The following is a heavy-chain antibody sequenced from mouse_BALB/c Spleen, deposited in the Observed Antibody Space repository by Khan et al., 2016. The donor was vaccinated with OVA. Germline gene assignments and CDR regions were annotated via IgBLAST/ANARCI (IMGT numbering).Heavy chain of an antibody. J-gene: IGHJ1*01. CDR3: ARSGGNFHWYFDV. Sequence: EVQLVESGGGLVQPGGSRKLSCAASGFTFSSFGMHWVRQAPKKGLEWVAYISSGSSTIYYVDTVKGRFTISRDNPKNTLFLQMTSLRSEDTAMYYCARSGGNFHWYFDVWGAGTSVTVYS. CDR2: ISSGSSTI. D-gene: IGHD2-1*01. CDR1: GFTFSSFG. V-gene: IGHV5-17*02.